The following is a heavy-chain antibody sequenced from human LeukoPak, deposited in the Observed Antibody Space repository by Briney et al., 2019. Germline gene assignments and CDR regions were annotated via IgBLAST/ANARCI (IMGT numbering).Heavy chain of an antibody. Sequence: GGSLRLSCAASGFTFSSYEMNWVRQAPGKGLEWVSYISSSSSTIYYADSVKGRFTISRDNAMNSVYLQMNSLRAEDTAVYYCARDNMGFDYWGQGTLVTVSS. V-gene: IGHV3-48*01. CDR2: ISSSSSTI. J-gene: IGHJ4*02. D-gene: IGHD2/OR15-2a*01. CDR1: GFTFSSYE. CDR3: ARDNMGFDY.